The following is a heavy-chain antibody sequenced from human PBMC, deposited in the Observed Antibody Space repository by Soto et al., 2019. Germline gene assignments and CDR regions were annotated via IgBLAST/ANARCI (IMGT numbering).Heavy chain of an antibody. J-gene: IGHJ6*03. CDR2: INSDGSSR. CDR1: GFPLSDYW. CDR3: ARGHMTTAQYYYIMDV. Sequence: EVQLVESGGGLVQPGGSLRLSCTASGFPLSDYWMHWVRQAPGKGLVWVSRINSDGSSRTYTDPVKGRFTISRDHAQNTVYLQRNRLGAYDTGAYYRARGHMTTAQYYYIMDVWGKGTTFTVAS. D-gene: IGHD2-21*01. V-gene: IGHV3-74*01.